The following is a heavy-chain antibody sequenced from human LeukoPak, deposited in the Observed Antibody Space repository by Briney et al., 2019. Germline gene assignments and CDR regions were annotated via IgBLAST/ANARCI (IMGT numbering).Heavy chain of an antibody. CDR2: IHNSGTT. Sequence: PSETLSLTCAVSGGPYSGYFWSWIRQSSGKGLEWIGEIHNSGTTNYNPSLNSRVTISEDTSKNQFYLNLSSVTAADTAVYYCARRYYYNLGSFPFDFWGQGTLVTVSS. V-gene: IGHV4-34*01. CDR1: GGPYSGYF. CDR3: ARRYYYNLGSFPFDF. J-gene: IGHJ4*02. D-gene: IGHD3-10*01.